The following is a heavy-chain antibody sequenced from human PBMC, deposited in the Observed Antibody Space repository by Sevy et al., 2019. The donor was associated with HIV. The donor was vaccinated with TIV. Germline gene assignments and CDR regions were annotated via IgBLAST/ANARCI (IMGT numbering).Heavy chain of an antibody. J-gene: IGHJ5*02. V-gene: IGHV3-74*01. D-gene: IGHD3-22*01. CDR3: TRVRAAITTGWANWFDP. CDR1: GFTFRNYW. CDR2: INIDGSST. Sequence: GGSLRLSCAASGFTFRNYWMHWVRQAPGKGLVWVSRINIDGSSTSYADSVKGRFTISRDNAKNTLCLQMNSLRAEDTALYYCTRVRAAITTGWANWFDPWGQGTLVTVSS.